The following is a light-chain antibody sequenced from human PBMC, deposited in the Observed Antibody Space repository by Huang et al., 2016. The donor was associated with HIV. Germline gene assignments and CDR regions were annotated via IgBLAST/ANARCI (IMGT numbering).Light chain of an antibody. CDR3: QHYDNLLLT. V-gene: IGKV1-33*01. CDR1: QDINNY. Sequence: DIQMTQSPSSLSASVGDRVTLPCQASQDINNYLNWYQQKPGKAPKLLSYDASNLETGVPSRFSGSGSGTDFTFTISSLQPEDIATYYCQHYDNLLLTFGGGTKVEIK. J-gene: IGKJ4*01. CDR2: DAS.